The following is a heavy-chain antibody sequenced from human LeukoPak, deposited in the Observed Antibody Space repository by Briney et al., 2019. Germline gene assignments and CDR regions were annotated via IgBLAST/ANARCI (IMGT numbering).Heavy chain of an antibody. V-gene: IGHV1-46*01. CDR2: INPTGDYT. J-gene: IGHJ5*02. Sequence: EASVKVSCKTSGDTFTRNWMHWIRQGPGQGLECMGVINPTGDYTMYAQKFQGRVIVTRDMSSNTDYMELGSLRSDDTAVYYCARDHSIDDKSWWLDPWGQGTLVTVSS. D-gene: IGHD1-1*01. CDR1: GDTFTRNW. CDR3: ARDHSIDDKSWWLDP.